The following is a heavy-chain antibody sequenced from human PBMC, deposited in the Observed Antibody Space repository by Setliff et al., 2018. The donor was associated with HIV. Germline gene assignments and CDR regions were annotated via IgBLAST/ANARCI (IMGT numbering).Heavy chain of an antibody. V-gene: IGHV4-34*01. CDR3: ATVRVDHNWFDP. Sequence: KPSETLSLTCAVYGDSLSGYQWTWIRQAPGKGLEWIGEINHRGSTIYNPSLKSRVTILVDTSKNEFSLKLASVTAADTAVYYCATVRVDHNWFDPWGQGTLVTVSS. CDR2: INHRGST. J-gene: IGHJ5*02. CDR1: GDSLSGYQ.